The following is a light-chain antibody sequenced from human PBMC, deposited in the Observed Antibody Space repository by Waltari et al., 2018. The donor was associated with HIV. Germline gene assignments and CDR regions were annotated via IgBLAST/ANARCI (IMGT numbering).Light chain of an antibody. CDR1: NSENRN. J-gene: IGLJ2*01. CDR3: QVWDSSTVV. V-gene: IGLV3-9*01. Sequence: SYELTQPLSVSVALGQTARITCVGYNSENRNVSWYQQQPGQAPLLFIYRDTNRPSGIRGLFSGSNSGNTATLTISRVQAGDEADYYCQVWDSSTVVFGGGTQLTVL. CDR2: RDT.